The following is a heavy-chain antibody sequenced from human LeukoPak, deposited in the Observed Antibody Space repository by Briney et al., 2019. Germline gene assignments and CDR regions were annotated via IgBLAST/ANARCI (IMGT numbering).Heavy chain of an antibody. CDR1: SASITRYY. CDR3: ARQVISGGYYRTFDQ. D-gene: IGHD3-22*01. CDR2: IYNSGST. V-gene: IGHV4-59*01. Sequence: SETLSLTCTVSSASITRYYWSWLRQPPGKGLEWLGYIYNSGSTNYNPSLKSRVHISVYTSKSQFSLKLSSVTAADTAVYYCARQVISGGYYRTFDQWGQGTLVTVS. J-gene: IGHJ4*02.